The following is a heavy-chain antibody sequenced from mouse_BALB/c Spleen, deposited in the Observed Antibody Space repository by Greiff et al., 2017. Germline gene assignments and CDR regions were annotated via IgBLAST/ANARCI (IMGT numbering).Heavy chain of an antibody. Sequence: EVHLVESGGGLVQPGGSMKLSCVASGFTFSIYWMNWVRQSPEKGLEWVAEIRLKSNNYATHYAESVKGRFTISRDDSKSSVYLQMNNLRAEDTGIYYCTAYGNYFDWYFDVWGAGTTVTVSS. V-gene: IGHV6-6*02. D-gene: IGHD2-1*01. CDR3: TAYGNYFDWYFDV. CDR1: GFTFSIYW. CDR2: IRLKSNNYAT. J-gene: IGHJ1*01.